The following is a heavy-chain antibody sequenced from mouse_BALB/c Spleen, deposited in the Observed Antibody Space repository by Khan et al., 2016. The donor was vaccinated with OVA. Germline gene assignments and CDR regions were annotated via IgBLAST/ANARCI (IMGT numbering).Heavy chain of an antibody. CDR3: ARSVTITTVVATDFDY. D-gene: IGHD1-1*01. J-gene: IGHJ2*01. CDR2: ISYSGRT. CDR1: GYSITSDYA. Sequence: EVQLQESGPGLVKPSQSLSLTCTVTGYSITSDYAWNWLRPFPGNKLEWMGYISYSGRTSYNPSLKSRISITRSTSKTQFFLQLNSVTTEDTATYYCARSVTITTVVATDFDYWGQGTTLTVSS. V-gene: IGHV3-2*02.